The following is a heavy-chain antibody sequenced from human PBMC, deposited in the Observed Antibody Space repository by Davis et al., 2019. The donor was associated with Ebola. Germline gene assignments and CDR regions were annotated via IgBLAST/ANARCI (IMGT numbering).Heavy chain of an antibody. J-gene: IGHJ4*02. CDR2: IYHSGST. Sequence: SETLSLTCAVSGGSISSSNWWRWVRQSPGKGLEWIGEIYHSGSTNYNPSLKSRVIISLDNSKNQFYLNLSSVTAADTAVYYCARDYYDRSGYLYYFESWGQGTLVTVSS. D-gene: IGHD3-22*01. CDR1: GGSISSSNW. CDR3: ARDYYDRSGYLYYFES. V-gene: IGHV4-4*02.